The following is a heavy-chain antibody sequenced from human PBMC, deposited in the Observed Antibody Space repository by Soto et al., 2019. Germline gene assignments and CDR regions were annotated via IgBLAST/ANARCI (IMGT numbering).Heavy chain of an antibody. J-gene: IGHJ4*02. CDR3: ASLYDCSSTSCYGAARQL. D-gene: IGHD2-2*01. V-gene: IGHV3-23*01. CDR2: ISGSGGST. Sequence: GWSLRLSGASSVFTFSSYAMSWVRHAPGKWLEWVSAISGSGGSTYYADSVKGRFTISRDNSKNTLNLQMNSLRAEDTAVYYCASLYDCSSTSCYGAARQLWGQGTLVTVYS. CDR1: VFTFSSYA.